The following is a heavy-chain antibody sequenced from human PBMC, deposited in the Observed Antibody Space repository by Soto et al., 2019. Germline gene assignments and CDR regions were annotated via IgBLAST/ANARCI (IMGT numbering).Heavy chain of an antibody. CDR1: GGSFSGYY. V-gene: IGHV4-34*01. D-gene: IGHD6-13*01. CDR2: INHSGST. J-gene: IGHJ5*02. Sequence: PSETLSLTCAVYGGSFSGYYWSWIRQPPGKGLEWIGEINHSGSTNYNPSLKSRVTISVDTSKNQFSLKLSSVTAADTAVYYWARGMSGKYSSSWHNWFDPWGQGTLVTVSS. CDR3: ARGMSGKYSSSWHNWFDP.